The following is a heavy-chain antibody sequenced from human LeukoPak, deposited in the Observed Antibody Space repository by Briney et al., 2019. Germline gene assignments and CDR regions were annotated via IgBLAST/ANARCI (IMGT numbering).Heavy chain of an antibody. D-gene: IGHD3-22*01. CDR2: FDPEDGET. J-gene: IGHJ4*02. Sequence: ASVKVSCKVSGYTLTQLSMHWVRQAPGKGLEWMGGFDPEDGETIYAQKFQGRVTMTEDTSTDTAYMELSSLRSQDTAVYYCATGYDSSGSTFAYWGEGTLVTLSS. CDR3: ATGYDSSGSTFAY. CDR1: GYTLTQLS. V-gene: IGHV1-24*01.